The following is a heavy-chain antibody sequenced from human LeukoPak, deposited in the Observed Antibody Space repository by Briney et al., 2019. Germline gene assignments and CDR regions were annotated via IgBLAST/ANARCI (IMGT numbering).Heavy chain of an antibody. CDR2: IYYIGST. CDR3: ARFAVDSLMVFDY. J-gene: IGHJ4*02. V-gene: IGHV4-59*08. CDR1: GGXISSYY. Sequence: PSETLSLTCTVSGGXISSYYCSWIRQPPGKGLEWIGYIYYIGSTNYNPSLTSRVTISVDTSKNQVSLKLRFVTAADTAVYYCARFAVDSLMVFDYWGQGTLVTVSS. D-gene: IGHD5-12*01.